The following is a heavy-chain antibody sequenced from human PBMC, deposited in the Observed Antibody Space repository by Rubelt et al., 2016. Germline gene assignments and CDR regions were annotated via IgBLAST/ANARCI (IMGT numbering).Heavy chain of an antibody. V-gene: IGHV4-34*10. CDR2: INHSGST. CDR3: AETSAAGKGGWFDP. J-gene: IGHJ5*02. Sequence: QVQLQESGPGLVKPSETLSLTCTVSGGSISSYYWSWIRQSPGKGLEWIGEINHSGSTNSNPSLKGRVTISGGTSKNPCSLKVSSVTVADTAVDYCAETSAAGKGGWFDPWGQGTLVTVSS. CDR1: GGSISSYY. D-gene: IGHD6-13*01.